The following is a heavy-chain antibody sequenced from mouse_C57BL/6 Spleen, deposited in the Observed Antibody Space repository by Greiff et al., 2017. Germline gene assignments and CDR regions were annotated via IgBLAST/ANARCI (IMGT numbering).Heavy chain of an antibody. D-gene: IGHD2-4*01. J-gene: IGHJ3*01. CDR1: GYAFSSYW. Sequence: VQLQQSGAELVKPGASVKISCKASGYAFSSYWMNWVKQRPGKGLEWIGQIYPGDGDTNYNGKFKGKATLTADKSSSTAYMQLSSLTSEDSAVYFCARSIYYDPSFAYWGQGTLVTVSA. V-gene: IGHV1-80*01. CDR2: IYPGDGDT. CDR3: ARSIYYDPSFAY.